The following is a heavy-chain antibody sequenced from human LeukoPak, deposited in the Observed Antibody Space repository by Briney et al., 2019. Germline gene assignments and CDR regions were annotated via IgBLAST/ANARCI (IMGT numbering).Heavy chain of an antibody. V-gene: IGHV1-2*04. CDR2: INPNSGGT. Sequence: ASVKVSCKASGYTFTGYYMHWVRQAPGQGLEWMGWINPNSGGTNYAQKFQGWVTMTRDTSISTAYMELSRLRSDDSAVYYCARDLNDSSGYYFDYWGQGTLVTVSS. J-gene: IGHJ4*02. CDR1: GYTFTGYY. D-gene: IGHD3-22*01. CDR3: ARDLNDSSGYYFDY.